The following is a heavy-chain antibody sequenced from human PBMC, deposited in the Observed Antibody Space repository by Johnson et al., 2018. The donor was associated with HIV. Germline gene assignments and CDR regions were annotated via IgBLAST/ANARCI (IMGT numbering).Heavy chain of an antibody. CDR1: GFTFSTYG. Sequence: QVQLVESGGGLVQPGRSLRLSCAASGFTFSTYGIHWVRQAPGKGLEWVSFIRYDGKDKYYADFVKGRFTISRDNSKKTLSLQMNSLRPEDTAVYYCAKSSSATYYGDAFDMWGQGTMVTVSS. CDR2: IRYDGKDK. J-gene: IGHJ3*02. V-gene: IGHV3-30*02. CDR3: AKSSSATYYGDAFDM. D-gene: IGHD3-10*01.